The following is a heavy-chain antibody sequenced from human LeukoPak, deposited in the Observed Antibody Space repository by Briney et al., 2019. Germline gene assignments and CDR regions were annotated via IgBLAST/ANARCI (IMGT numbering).Heavy chain of an antibody. D-gene: IGHD1-1*01. J-gene: IGHJ4*02. V-gene: IGHV3-33*01. CDR1: GFTFSSYG. Sequence: GGSLRLSCAASGFTFSSYGMHWVRQAPGKGLEWVAVIWYNGSNKYYADSVKGRFTISRDNSKNTLYLQMNSLRAEDTAVYYCARDQTGTLLYLVYWGQGTLITVSS. CDR3: ARDQTGTLLYLVY. CDR2: IWYNGSNK.